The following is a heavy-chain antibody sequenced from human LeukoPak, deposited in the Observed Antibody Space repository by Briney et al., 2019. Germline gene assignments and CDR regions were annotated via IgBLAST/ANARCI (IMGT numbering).Heavy chain of an antibody. V-gene: IGHV1-24*01. CDR3: PKESMSSDILTGYP. CDR2: FNPQDGDT. J-gene: IGHJ5*02. D-gene: IGHD3-9*01. Sequence: GASVNVSCKVSVYTLTELSMHWVRHAPGKGLEWIGGFNPQDGDTIYAQKFQCRGTITNDTSIVISYLELSSLSSEVTAVYYCPKESMSSDILTGYPWGQGTLVTVSS. CDR1: VYTLTELS.